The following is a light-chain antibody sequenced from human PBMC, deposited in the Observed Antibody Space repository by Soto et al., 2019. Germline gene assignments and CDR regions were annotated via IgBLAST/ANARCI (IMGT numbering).Light chain of an antibody. CDR2: EGS. Sequence: QSALTQPASVSGSPGQSITISCTGTSSDVGSYNLVSWYQQHPGEAPKLMIYEGSKRPSGVSNRFSGSKSGNTASLTISGLQAEDEADYYCCSYAASVVFGGGTNLTVL. CDR3: CSYAASVV. V-gene: IGLV2-23*01. J-gene: IGLJ2*01. CDR1: SSDVGSYNL.